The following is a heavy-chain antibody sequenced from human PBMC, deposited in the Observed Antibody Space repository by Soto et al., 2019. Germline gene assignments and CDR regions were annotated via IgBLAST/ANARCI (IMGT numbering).Heavy chain of an antibody. V-gene: IGHV2-70*11. Sequence: SGPTLVKPTQTLTLTCTFSGFSLSTSGMCVSWIRQPPGKALEWLARIDWDDDKYYSTSLKTRLTISKDTSKNQVVLTMTNMDPVDTATYYCARSHRQGSYYYFDYWGQGTLVTVSS. D-gene: IGHD1-26*01. CDR1: GFSLSTSGMC. CDR3: ARSHRQGSYYYFDY. J-gene: IGHJ4*02. CDR2: IDWDDDK.